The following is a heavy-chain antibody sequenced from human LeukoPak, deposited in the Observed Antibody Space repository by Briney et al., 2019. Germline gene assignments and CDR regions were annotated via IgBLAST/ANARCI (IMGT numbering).Heavy chain of an antibody. V-gene: IGHV4-39*01. CDR3: ARLEYYYDSSGSQRDY. Sequence: SETLSLTCTVSGVSIISTTYYWGWIRQPPGKGLEWIGSIYYSGSTYYNPSLKSRVTISVDTSKNQFSLKLSSVTAADTAVYYCARLEYYYDSSGSQRDYWGQGTLVTVSS. CDR1: GVSIISTTYY. J-gene: IGHJ4*02. CDR2: IYYSGST. D-gene: IGHD3-22*01.